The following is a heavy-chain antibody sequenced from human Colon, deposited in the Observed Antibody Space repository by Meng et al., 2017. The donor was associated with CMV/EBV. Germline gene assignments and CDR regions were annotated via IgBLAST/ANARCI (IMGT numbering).Heavy chain of an antibody. Sequence: ASVKVSCKASGYTFTGHHLHWVRQVPGQGLEWMGWINNNSGGTKYAQKFQGRVTMTRDTSISTAYMELTSLRSDDTAVYYCARDLVVVIPDDLWRQGTLVTVSS. V-gene: IGHV1-2*02. D-gene: IGHD2-2*01. CDR2: INNNSGGT. CDR1: GYTFTGHH. CDR3: ARDLVVVIPDDL. J-gene: IGHJ5*02.